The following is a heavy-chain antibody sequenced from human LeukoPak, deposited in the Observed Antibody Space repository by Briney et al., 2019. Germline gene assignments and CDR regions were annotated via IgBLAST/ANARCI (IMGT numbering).Heavy chain of an antibody. CDR1: GGSITSTNY. Sequence: SETLSLTCGVSGGSITSTNYWTWVRQPPGKGLEWNGEVNLQGSTNYNPSLMGRVAISVDMSENHISLQLTSVTAADTAVYYCAREGGPYRPLDYSGQGTLVTVSS. CDR3: AREGGPYRPLDY. J-gene: IGHJ4*02. CDR2: VNLQGST. V-gene: IGHV4-4*02.